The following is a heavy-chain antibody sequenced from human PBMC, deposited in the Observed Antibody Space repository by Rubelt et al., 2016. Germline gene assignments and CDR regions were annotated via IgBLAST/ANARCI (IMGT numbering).Heavy chain of an antibody. CDR2: ISPYTGNT. D-gene: IGHD3-3*01. J-gene: IGHJ4*02. CDR1: GYSFTGYG. V-gene: IGHV1-18*01. Sequence: QVQLVQSGAEVKKPGASVKVSCEASGYSFTGYGISWVRQDPGQGLEWVGWISPYTGNTNYAQNLKGRVTMTTDTSTRTAYMGLRCLRSDDTAVYYRARDGRFASRTGSPWGQGTLVTVSS. CDR3: ARDGRFASRTGSP.